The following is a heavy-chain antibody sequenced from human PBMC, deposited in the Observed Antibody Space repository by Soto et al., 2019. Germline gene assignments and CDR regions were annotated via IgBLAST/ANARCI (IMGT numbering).Heavy chain of an antibody. CDR1: GYTFTSYD. CDR3: ATEGTSDCSSNSCYVRTHDAFDI. CDR2: MNHNSGNT. Sequence: VASVKVSCKASGYTFTSYDINWVRQATGQGLEWMGWMNHNSGNTGYAQKFQGRVTMTRNTSISTAYMELSSLRSEDTAVYYCATEGTSDCSSNSCYVRTHDAFDIWGQGTMVTVS. J-gene: IGHJ3*02. V-gene: IGHV1-8*01. D-gene: IGHD2-2*01.